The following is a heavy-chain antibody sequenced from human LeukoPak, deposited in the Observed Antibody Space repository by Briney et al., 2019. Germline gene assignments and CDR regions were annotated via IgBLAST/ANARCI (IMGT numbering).Heavy chain of an antibody. Sequence: SETLSLTCTVSGGSISSYYWSWIRQPPGKGLEWIGYIYYSGSTNYNPSLKSRVTMSVDTSKNQFSLKLSSVTAADTAVYYCARDRDGDYLFDYWGQGTLVTVSS. V-gene: IGHV4-59*01. CDR1: GGSISSYY. D-gene: IGHD4-17*01. J-gene: IGHJ4*02. CDR3: ARDRDGDYLFDY. CDR2: IYYSGST.